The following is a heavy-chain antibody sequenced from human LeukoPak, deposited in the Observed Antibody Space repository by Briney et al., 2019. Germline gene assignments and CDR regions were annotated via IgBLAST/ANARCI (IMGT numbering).Heavy chain of an antibody. CDR3: ARLASYDHKKDAFDI. D-gene: IGHD3-22*01. Sequence: PSETLSLTCTVSGGSTSSYYWSWIRQPPGKGLEWIGYIYYSGSTNYNPSLKSRVTISVDTSKNQFSLKLSSVTAADTAVYYCARLASYDHKKDAFDIWGQGTMVTVSS. J-gene: IGHJ3*02. CDR1: GGSTSSYY. V-gene: IGHV4-59*08. CDR2: IYYSGST.